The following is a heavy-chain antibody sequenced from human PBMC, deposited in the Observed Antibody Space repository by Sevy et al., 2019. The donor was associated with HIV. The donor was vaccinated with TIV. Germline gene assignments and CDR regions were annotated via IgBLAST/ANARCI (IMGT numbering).Heavy chain of an antibody. J-gene: IGHJ5*02. V-gene: IGHV3-30*02. CDR3: AGGAPAFGSSGVGFSWFDL. Sequence: GGSLRLSCAASRFSFNGNGLHWVRKAPGKGLGWVAFIRLNGSNTYYADSAKGGLTISRDVSMNTLYLQMNSLVAEDTALDYCAGGAPAFGSSGVGFSWFDLWGQGTLVTVSS. D-gene: IGHD2-8*01. CDR1: RFSFNGNG. CDR2: IRLNGSNT.